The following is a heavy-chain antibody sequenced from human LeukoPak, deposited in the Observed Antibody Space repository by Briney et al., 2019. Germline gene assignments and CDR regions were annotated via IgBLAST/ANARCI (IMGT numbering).Heavy chain of an antibody. CDR3: ASGSYPHYYYYYYMDV. CDR1: GGSISSYY. CDR2: IYYSGST. D-gene: IGHD1-1*01. Sequence: NPSETLSLTCTVSGGSISSYYWSWIRQPPGKGLEWIGYIYYSGSTNYNPSLKSRVTISVDTSKNQFSLKLSSVTAADTAVYYCASGSYPHYYYYYYMDVWGKGTTVTVSS. J-gene: IGHJ6*03. V-gene: IGHV4-59*01.